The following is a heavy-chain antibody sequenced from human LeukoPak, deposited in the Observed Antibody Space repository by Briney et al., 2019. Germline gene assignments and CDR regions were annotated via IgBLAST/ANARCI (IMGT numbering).Heavy chain of an antibody. CDR1: GYTFTSNY. J-gene: IGHJ6*03. Sequence: ASVKVSCKAFGYTFTSNYMHWVRQAPGQGPEWMGVISPSGGSTTYAQKFQGRVTLTRDMSTSTDYLELSSLRSEDTAVYYCARVEIGSSWFYYYYYYMDVWGKGTTVTISS. D-gene: IGHD6-13*01. V-gene: IGHV1-46*01. CDR3: ARVEIGSSWFYYYYYYMDV. CDR2: ISPSGGST.